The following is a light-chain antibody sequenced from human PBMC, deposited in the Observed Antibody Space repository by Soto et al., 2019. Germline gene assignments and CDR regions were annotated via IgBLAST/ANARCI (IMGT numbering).Light chain of an antibody. J-gene: IGLJ1*01. CDR1: ISDVGGYNY. CDR2: EVN. Sequence: QSALTQPPSASGSPGQSVAISCTGTISDVGGYNYVSWYQQHPGKAPKLMIYEVNKRPSGVPDRFSGSKSGNTASLTVSGLPSEDEADYYCSSYAGSSNVFGTGTKVTVL. V-gene: IGLV2-8*01. CDR3: SSYAGSSNV.